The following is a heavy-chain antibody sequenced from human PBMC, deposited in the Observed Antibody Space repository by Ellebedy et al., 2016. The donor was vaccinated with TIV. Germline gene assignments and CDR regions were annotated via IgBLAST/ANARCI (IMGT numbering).Heavy chain of an antibody. Sequence: ASVKVSCXVSGYTLTDLSMHWVRQAPGKGLEWMGGFDPEDGETIYAQKFQGRVTMTEDTSTDTAYMELSSLRSEDTAVYYCATEGSWYLAFDYWGQGTLVTVSS. CDR1: GYTLTDLS. V-gene: IGHV1-24*01. J-gene: IGHJ4*02. CDR2: FDPEDGET. D-gene: IGHD4-23*01. CDR3: ATEGSWYLAFDY.